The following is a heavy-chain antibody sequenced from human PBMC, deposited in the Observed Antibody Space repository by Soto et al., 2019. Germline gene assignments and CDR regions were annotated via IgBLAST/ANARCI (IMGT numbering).Heavy chain of an antibody. CDR3: AQNGQWLATPPVA. CDR2: ISWNSGSI. J-gene: IGHJ4*02. CDR1: GVTFDDYA. Sequence: PGGSLRLSCAASGVTFDDYAMHWVRQAPGKGLEWVSGISWNSGSIGYADSVKGRFTISRYNAKSTLYLQMNSLRAEDTAIYYCAQNGQWLATPPVAWGQGSLVTVSS. D-gene: IGHD6-19*01. V-gene: IGHV3-9*01.